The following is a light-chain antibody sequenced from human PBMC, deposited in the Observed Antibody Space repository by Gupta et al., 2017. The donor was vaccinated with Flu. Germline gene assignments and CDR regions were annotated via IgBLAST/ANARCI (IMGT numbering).Light chain of an antibody. CDR2: RNN. CDR1: SSNIGNNY. Sequence: QSVLTQPPSASGTPGQRVTISCSGSSSNIGNNYVYWYQQLPETAPKLLIYRNNQRPSGVPDRFSGSKSGTSAALAISGLRSEDEAEYYCAAWDDSRSGFYVFGTGTKVTVL. CDR3: AAWDDSRSGFYV. J-gene: IGLJ1*01. V-gene: IGLV1-47*01.